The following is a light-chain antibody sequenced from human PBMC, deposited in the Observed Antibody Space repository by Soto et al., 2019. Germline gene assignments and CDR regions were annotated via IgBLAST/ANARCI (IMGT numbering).Light chain of an antibody. J-gene: IGKJ2*02. CDR1: QSVGSW. CDR2: KAS. V-gene: IGKV1-5*03. CDR3: QQHDAYPWT. Sequence: DIQMTQSPSTLSASVGDRVTITCRASQSVGSWLAWYQQKPGKAPKYLIYKASILESGVPSRCSGSGSGTEFTLTIIRLQPDDFSTYSCQQHDAYPWTFGQRTKLDFK.